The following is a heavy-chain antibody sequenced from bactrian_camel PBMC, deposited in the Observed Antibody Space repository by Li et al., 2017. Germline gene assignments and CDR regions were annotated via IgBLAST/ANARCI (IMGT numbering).Heavy chain of an antibody. CDR1: GFTFSSYG. V-gene: IGHV3S40*01. D-gene: IGHD3*01. CDR3: APGGPNF. J-gene: IGHJ4*01. Sequence: VQLVESGGGLVQPGGSLRLSCAASGFTFSSYGMTWVRQAPGKGLEWVSDISSAGGSTYYADSVKGRFTISRDDARNTLYLQLNNLKSEDTAMYYCAPGGPNFWGQGTQVTVS. CDR2: ISSAGGST.